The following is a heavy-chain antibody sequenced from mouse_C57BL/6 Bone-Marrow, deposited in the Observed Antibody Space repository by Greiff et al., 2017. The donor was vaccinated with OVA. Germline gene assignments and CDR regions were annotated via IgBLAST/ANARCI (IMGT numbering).Heavy chain of an antibody. CDR1: GYTFTDYY. J-gene: IGHJ3*01. CDR2: INPYNGGT. D-gene: IGHD2-4*01. V-gene: IGHV1-19*01. CDR3: ARCCDYGIAY. Sequence: EVKLQQSGPVLVKPGASVKMSCKASGYTFTDYYMNWVKQSHGKSLEWIGVINPYNGGTSYNQKYKGKATLTVDKSSSTAYMELNSLTSEDSAVYYCARCCDYGIAYWGQGTLVTVSA.